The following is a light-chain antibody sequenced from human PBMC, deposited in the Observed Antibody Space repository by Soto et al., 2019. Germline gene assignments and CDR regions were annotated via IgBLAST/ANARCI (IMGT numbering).Light chain of an antibody. CDR3: QQYGSSGT. CDR2: GAS. V-gene: IGKV3-20*01. Sequence: EIVLTQSPATLSVSPGERAALSCRASQSVSNNLAWYQQKPGQPPRLLIYGASNRATGIPDRFSGSGSGTDFTLTISRLEPEDFAVYYCQQYGSSGTFGQGTKVEIK. J-gene: IGKJ1*01. CDR1: QSVSNN.